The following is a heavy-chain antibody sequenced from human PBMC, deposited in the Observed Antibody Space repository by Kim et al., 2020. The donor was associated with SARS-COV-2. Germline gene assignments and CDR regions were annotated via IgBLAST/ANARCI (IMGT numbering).Heavy chain of an antibody. Sequence: GESLKISCKGSGYSFTSYWISWVRQMPGKGLEWMGRIDPSDSYTNYSPSFQGHVTISADKSISTAYLQWSSLKASDTAMYYCARSTRLAAAGTGITSWGQGTLVTVSS. CDR3: ARSTRLAAAGTGITS. D-gene: IGHD6-13*01. J-gene: IGHJ5*02. CDR2: IDPSDSYT. V-gene: IGHV5-10-1*01. CDR1: GYSFTSYW.